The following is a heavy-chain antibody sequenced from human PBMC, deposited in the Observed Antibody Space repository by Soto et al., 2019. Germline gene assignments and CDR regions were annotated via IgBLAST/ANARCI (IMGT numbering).Heavy chain of an antibody. CDR2: FDPEDGET. CDR3: ATPTAAYYYYGMDV. D-gene: IGHD2-2*01. Sequence: ASVKVSFKVSGYTLTELSMHWVRQAPGKGLEWMGGFDPEDGETIYAQKFQGRVTMTEDTSTDTAYMELSSLRSEDTAVYYCATPTAAYYYYGMDVWGQGTTVTVSS. J-gene: IGHJ6*02. CDR1: GYTLTELS. V-gene: IGHV1-24*01.